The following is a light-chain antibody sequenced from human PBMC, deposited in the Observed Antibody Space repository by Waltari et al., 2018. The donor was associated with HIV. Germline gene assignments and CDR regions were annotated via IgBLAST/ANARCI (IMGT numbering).Light chain of an antibody. CDR3: QQYYSTPRRT. CDR2: WAS. J-gene: IGKJ1*01. CDR1: KSVLYSSNNTNY. Sequence: DIVMTQSPDSLVVSLGERATTHCKYSKSVLYSSNNTNYLPCDQQRPGQPPNMLIYWASTREYGVPDRFSGSGSGTDFTLAISSLQAEDVAVSYCQQYYSTPRRTFGQGTKVEIK. V-gene: IGKV4-1*01.